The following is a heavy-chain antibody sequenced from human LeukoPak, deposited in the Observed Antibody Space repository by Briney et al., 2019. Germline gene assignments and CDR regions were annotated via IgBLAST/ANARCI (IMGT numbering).Heavy chain of an antibody. Sequence: GASVKVSCKASGYTFTTFGISWVRQAPGQGLEWMGWISGNNDDTNYAQNLQGRVTMTTDTSTSTAYTELRSLRSDDTAVYYCARDRPSGGQNDYWGQGTLVTVSS. J-gene: IGHJ4*02. D-gene: IGHD6-6*01. CDR1: GYTFTTFG. CDR2: ISGNNDDT. CDR3: ARDRPSGGQNDY. V-gene: IGHV1-18*01.